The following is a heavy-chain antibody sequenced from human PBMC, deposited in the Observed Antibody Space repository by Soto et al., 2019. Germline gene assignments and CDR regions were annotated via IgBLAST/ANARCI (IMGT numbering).Heavy chain of an antibody. J-gene: IGHJ5*02. CDR2: IYYSGST. CDR3: AREAPTPTAGQETYYDFSARWFDP. CDR1: GGSISSGDYY. D-gene: IGHD3-3*01. Sequence: SETLSLTCTVSGGSISSGDYYWSWIRQPPGKGLEWIGYIYYSGSTYYNPSLKSRVTISVDTSKNQFSLKLSSVTAADTAVYYCAREAPTPTAGQETYYDFSARWFDPWGQGTLVTVSS. V-gene: IGHV4-30-4*01.